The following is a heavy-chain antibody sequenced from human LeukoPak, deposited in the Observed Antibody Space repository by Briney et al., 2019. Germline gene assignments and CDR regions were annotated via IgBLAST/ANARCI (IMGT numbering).Heavy chain of an antibody. D-gene: IGHD2-2*01. Sequence: GGSLRLSCAASGFTVSSYYMSWVRQAPGKGLEWVSVIYSGGSTYYADSVKGRFTISRDNAKSSVFLQMNSLRAEDTAVYYCARVGGHCTSTSCPPPDYWGQGTLVTVSS. CDR3: ARVGGHCTSTSCPPPDY. CDR1: GFTVSSYY. V-gene: IGHV3-66*01. J-gene: IGHJ4*02. CDR2: IYSGGST.